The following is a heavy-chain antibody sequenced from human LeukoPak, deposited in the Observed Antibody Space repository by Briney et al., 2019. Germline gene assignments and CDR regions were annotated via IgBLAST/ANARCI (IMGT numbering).Heavy chain of an antibody. J-gene: IGHJ5*02. D-gene: IGHD6-19*01. CDR1: GGTFSSYA. CDR3: ATLAVAGTEGNWFDP. V-gene: IGHV1-69*06. CDR2: IIPIFGTA. Sequence: SVKVSCKASGGTFSSYAISWVRQAPGQGLEWMGGIIPIFGTANYAQKFQGRVTMTEDTSTDTAYMELSSLRSEDTAVYYCATLAVAGTEGNWFDPWGQGTLVTVSS.